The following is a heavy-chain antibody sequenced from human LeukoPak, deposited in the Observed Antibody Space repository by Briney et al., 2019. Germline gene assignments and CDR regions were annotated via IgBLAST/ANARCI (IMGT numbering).Heavy chain of an antibody. J-gene: IGHJ6*03. CDR3: ARTPAPEAAAGEDYYMDV. Sequence: GGSLRLSCAASGFTFSDYYMSWIRQAPGKGLEWVSYISSSGSTIYYADSVKGRFTISRDNAKNSLYLQMNSLRAEDTAVYYCARTPAPEAAAGEDYYMDVWGKGTTVTVSS. CDR1: GFTFSDYY. V-gene: IGHV3-11*01. D-gene: IGHD6-13*01. CDR2: ISSSGSTI.